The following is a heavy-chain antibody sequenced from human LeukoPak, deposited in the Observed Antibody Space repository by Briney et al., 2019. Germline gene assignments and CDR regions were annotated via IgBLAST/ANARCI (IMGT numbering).Heavy chain of an antibody. D-gene: IGHD6-19*01. Sequence: PSETLSLTCTVSGGSVSSGSYYWSWIRQPPGRGLEWIGYIHYSGSTNYNPSLKSRVTISVDTSKNQFSLKLSSVTAADTAVYYCASSSGWDYFGYWGQGTLVTVSS. CDR1: GGSVSSGSYY. V-gene: IGHV4-61*01. J-gene: IGHJ4*02. CDR2: IHYSGST. CDR3: ASSSGWDYFGY.